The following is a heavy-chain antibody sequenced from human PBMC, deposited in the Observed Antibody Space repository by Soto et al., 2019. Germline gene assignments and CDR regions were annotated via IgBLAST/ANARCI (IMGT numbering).Heavy chain of an antibody. CDR3: ASSRYCSSTSCYTHGGWFDP. CDR1: GGTFSSYA. J-gene: IGHJ5*02. D-gene: IGHD2-2*02. Sequence: QVQLVQSGAEVKKPGSSVNVSCKASGGTFSSYAISWVRQAPGQGLEWMGGIIPIFGTANYAQKFQGRVTITADESTSTAYMELSSLRSEDTAVYYCASSRYCSSTSCYTHGGWFDPWGQGTLVTVSS. V-gene: IGHV1-69*01. CDR2: IIPIFGTA.